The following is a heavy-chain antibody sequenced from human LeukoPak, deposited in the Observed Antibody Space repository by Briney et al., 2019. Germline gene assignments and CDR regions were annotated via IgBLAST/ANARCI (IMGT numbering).Heavy chain of an antibody. CDR2: IYYSGSA. V-gene: IGHV4-59*11. Sequence: SSETLSLTCTVSGGSISSHYWSWIRQPPGKGLEWIGYIYYSGSANYNPSLKSRVTISVDTSKNQFSLKLSSVTAADTAVYYCARVSPNLRFDYWGQGTLVTVSS. D-gene: IGHD1-7*01. J-gene: IGHJ4*02. CDR3: ARVSPNLRFDY. CDR1: GGSISSHY.